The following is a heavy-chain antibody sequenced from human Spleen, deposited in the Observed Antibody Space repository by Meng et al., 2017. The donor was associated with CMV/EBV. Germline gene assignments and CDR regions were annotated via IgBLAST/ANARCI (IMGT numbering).Heavy chain of an antibody. CDR1: GGSISSYY. D-gene: IGHD6-19*01. CDR3: ARGLTQWLPFNY. J-gene: IGHJ4*02. CDR2: IYTSGST. V-gene: IGHV4-4*07. Sequence: QLQLQEPGPGLAKPSESLSRTCTVSGGSISSYYWSWIRQPAGKGLEWIGRIYTSGSTNYNPSLKSRVTMSVDTSKNQFSLKLSSVTAADTAVYYCARGLTQWLPFNYWGQGTLVTVSS.